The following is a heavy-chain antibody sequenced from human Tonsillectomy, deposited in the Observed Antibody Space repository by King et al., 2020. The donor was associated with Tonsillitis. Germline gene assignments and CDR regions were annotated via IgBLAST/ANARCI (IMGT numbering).Heavy chain of an antibody. CDR3: ARISNDFWSGYADY. J-gene: IGHJ4*02. CDR2: IDWDAD. Sequence: TLKESGPALVKPTQTLTLTCTFSGFSLSTSALCVSWIRQPPGKALEWLALIDWDADSTSLKTRLTISKDTSQNQVVLTMTNMDPVDTATYYCARISNDFWSGYADYWGQGTLVTVSS. V-gene: IGHV2-70*01. D-gene: IGHD3-3*01. CDR1: GFSLSTSALC.